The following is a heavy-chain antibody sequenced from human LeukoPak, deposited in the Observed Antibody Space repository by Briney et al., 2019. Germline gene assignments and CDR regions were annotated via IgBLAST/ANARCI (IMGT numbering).Heavy chain of an antibody. Sequence: GGSLRLSCAAFGFTFSSHAMCWVRQAPGKGLECVSPISGSGGSTYYADSVKGRFTVSRDNSKNTLYLQMNSLRAEDTAVYYCAKETDSSGWYVRFDPWGQGTLVTVSS. V-gene: IGHV3-23*01. CDR2: ISGSGGST. D-gene: IGHD6-19*01. CDR1: GFTFSSHA. CDR3: AKETDSSGWYVRFDP. J-gene: IGHJ5*02.